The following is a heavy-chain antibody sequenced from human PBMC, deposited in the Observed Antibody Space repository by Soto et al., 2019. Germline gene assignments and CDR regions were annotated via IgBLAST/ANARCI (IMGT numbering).Heavy chain of an antibody. D-gene: IGHD1-26*01. CDR1: GYIFTGFY. CDR2: IKPDSGGT. CDR3: ARLKGVFDRRDHIWEAHYSYGLEV. J-gene: IGHJ6*01. V-gene: IGHV1-2*02. Sequence: QAQLAQSGTEVKKPGASVKVSCKASGYIFTGFYIHWVRQAPGQGLEGMGGIKPDSGGTDYAEKFQGRVTMTRDTFINTADMELSRLRHDDTAVYYCARLKGVFDRRDHIWEAHYSYGLEVWGQGTTVTVS.